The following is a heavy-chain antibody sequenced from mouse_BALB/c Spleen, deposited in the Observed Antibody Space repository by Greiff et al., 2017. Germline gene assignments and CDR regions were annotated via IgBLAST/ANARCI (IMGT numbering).Heavy chain of an antibody. V-gene: IGHV1S22*01. CDR2: IYPGSGST. D-gene: IGHD2-2*01. Sequence: LQQPGSELVRPGASVKLSCKASGYTFTSYWMHWVKQRPGQGLEWIGNIYPGSGSTNYVEKFKSKATLNVDTSSSPSYMQLSSLTSEDSAVYYCTTSWLKVGDYFDYWGQGTTLTVSS. J-gene: IGHJ2*01. CDR1: GYTFTSYW. CDR3: TTSWLKVGDYFDY.